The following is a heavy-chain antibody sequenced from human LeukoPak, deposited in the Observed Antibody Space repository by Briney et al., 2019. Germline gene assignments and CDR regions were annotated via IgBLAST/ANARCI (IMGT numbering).Heavy chain of an antibody. V-gene: IGHV1-69*13. CDR2: IIPIFGTA. D-gene: IGHD1-7*01. Sequence: SVKVSCKASGGTFSSYAISWVRQAPGQGLEWMGGIIPIFGTANYAQKFQGRVTITADESTSTAYMELGSLRSEDTAVYYCATGTPLTYYFDYWGQGTLVTVSS. J-gene: IGHJ4*02. CDR3: ATGTPLTYYFDY. CDR1: GGTFSSYA.